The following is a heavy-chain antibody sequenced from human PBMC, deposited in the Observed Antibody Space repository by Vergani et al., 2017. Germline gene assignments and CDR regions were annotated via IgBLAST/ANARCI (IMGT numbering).Heavy chain of an antibody. J-gene: IGHJ4*02. CDR2: IKQDGSEK. D-gene: IGHD3-10*01. CDR3: ARGYYYGSGSCGY. Sequence: EVQLVESGGGLVQPGGSLRLSCAASGFTFSSYWMSWVRQAPGKGLEWVANIKQDGSEKYYVDSVKGRFTISRDNAKNSLYLQMNSLRAEDMAVYYCARGYYYGSGSCGYWGQGTLVTVSS. CDR1: GFTFSSYW. V-gene: IGHV3-7*01.